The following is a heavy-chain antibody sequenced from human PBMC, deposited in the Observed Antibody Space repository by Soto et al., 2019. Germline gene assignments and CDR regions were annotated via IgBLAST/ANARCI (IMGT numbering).Heavy chain of an antibody. Sequence: QLQLQESGPGLVKPSETLSLSCTVSGGSITSSFYWGWIRQPPGKGLEWIGSIYGTGNTYYNPSLRGRGTISAAPSKTHFSLNLISVTAADTAVYYCRSSSRYSTDVWGQGATVTVCS. V-gene: IGHV4-39*02. CDR3: RSSSRYSTDV. J-gene: IGHJ6*02. CDR2: IYGTGNT. CDR1: GGSITSSFY. D-gene: IGHD6-13*01.